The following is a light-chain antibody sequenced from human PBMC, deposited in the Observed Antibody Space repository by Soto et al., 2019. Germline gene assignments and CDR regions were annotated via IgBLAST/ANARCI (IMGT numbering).Light chain of an antibody. J-gene: IGKJ5*01. Sequence: DIQMTQSPSSLSASVGDRVTITCRASKSISIYLNWYQLKPGKAPNLLMYGASYLKSGVPTRFSGSGSGTDVTLTISSLQPDDFAIYYCQQTDTTPEITFGQGTRLDIK. CDR2: GAS. CDR1: KSISIY. V-gene: IGKV1-39*01. CDR3: QQTDTTPEIT.